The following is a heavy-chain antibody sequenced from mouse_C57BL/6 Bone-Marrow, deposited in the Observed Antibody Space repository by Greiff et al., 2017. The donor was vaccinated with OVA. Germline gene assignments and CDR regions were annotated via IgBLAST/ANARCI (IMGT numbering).Heavy chain of an antibody. CDR1: GFTFSSYG. J-gene: IGHJ4*01. V-gene: IGHV5-6*01. CDR2: ISSGGSYT. Sequence: DVHLVESGGDLVKPGGSLKLSCAASGFTFSSYGMSWVRQTPDKRLEWVATISSGGSYTYYPDSVKGRFTISRDNAKNTLYLQMSSLKSEDTAMYYCARRRMDYWGQGTSVTVSS. CDR3: ARRRMDY.